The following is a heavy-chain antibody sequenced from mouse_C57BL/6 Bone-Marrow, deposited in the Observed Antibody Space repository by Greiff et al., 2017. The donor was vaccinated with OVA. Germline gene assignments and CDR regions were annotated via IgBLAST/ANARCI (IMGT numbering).Heavy chain of an antibody. J-gene: IGHJ2*01. V-gene: IGHV2-9-1*01. CDR1: GFSLTSYA. CDR3: ARSYSNDGNYFDY. D-gene: IGHD2-12*01. Sequence: VKLQESGPGLVAPSQSLSITCTVSGFSLTSYAISWVRQPPGKGLEWLGVIWTGGGTNYNSALKSRLSISKDNSKSQVFLKMNSLQTDDTARYYCARSYSNDGNYFDYWGQGTTLTVSS. CDR2: IWTGGGT.